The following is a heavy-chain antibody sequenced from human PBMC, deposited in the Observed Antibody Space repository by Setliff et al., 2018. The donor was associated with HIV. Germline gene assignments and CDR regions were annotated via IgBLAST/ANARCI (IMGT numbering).Heavy chain of an antibody. CDR2: TYYNGNT. CDR3: AKRPGYGYPFHI. D-gene: IGHD5-18*01. CDR1: GGSISSTTYW. V-gene: IGHV4-39*01. Sequence: SETLSLTCTVSGGSISSTTYWWGWIRQPPGKGLEWIGTTYYNGNTFYDPSLKSRVTISIDMSKNQFSLKLTSVAAADTAVYYCAKRPGYGYPFHIWGQGTMVTVSS. J-gene: IGHJ3*02.